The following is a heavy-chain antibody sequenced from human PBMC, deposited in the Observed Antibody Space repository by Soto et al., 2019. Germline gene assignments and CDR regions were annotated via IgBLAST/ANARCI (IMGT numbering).Heavy chain of an antibody. D-gene: IGHD6-19*01. CDR3: ARLKVAGTRYYYYYGMDV. CDR2: INHSGST. Sequence: SETLSLTCAVYGGSFSGYYWSWIRQPPGKGLEWIGEINHSGSTNYNPSLKSRVTISVDTSKNQFSLKLSSVTAADTAVYYCARLKVAGTRYYYYYGMDVWGQGTTVTVSS. J-gene: IGHJ6*02. CDR1: GGSFSGYY. V-gene: IGHV4-34*01.